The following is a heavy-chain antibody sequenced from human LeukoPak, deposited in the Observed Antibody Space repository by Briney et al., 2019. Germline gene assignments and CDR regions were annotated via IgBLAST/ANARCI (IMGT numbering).Heavy chain of an antibody. V-gene: IGHV4-34*01. CDR3: AREGPQGYPYYFDY. D-gene: IGHD6-13*01. CDR1: GGSFSGYY. J-gene: IGHJ4*02. CDR2: INHSGST. Sequence: SETLSLTCGVYGGSFSGYYWSWIRQPPGKGLEWIGEINHSGSTNYNPSLKSRVTISVDTSKNQFSLKLSSVTAADTAVYYCAREGPQGYPYYFDYWGQGTLVTVSS.